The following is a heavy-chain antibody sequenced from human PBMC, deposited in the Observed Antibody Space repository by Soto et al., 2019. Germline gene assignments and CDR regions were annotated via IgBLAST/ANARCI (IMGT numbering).Heavy chain of an antibody. D-gene: IGHD2-21*02. CDR1: GGSISSSSYY. V-gene: IGHV4-39*01. CDR3: AGLYCGGDCYSAIEEQGAFDI. Sequence: SETLSLTCTVPGGSISSSSYYWGWIRQPPGKGLEWIGSIYYSGSTYYNPSLKSRVTISVDTSKNQFSLKLSSVTAADTAVYYCAGLYCGGDCYSAIEEQGAFDIWGQGTMVTVSS. CDR2: IYYSGST. J-gene: IGHJ3*02.